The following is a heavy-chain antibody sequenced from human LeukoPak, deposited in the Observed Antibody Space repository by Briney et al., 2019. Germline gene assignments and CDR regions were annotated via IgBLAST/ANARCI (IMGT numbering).Heavy chain of an antibody. D-gene: IGHD2-8*01. CDR1: GSTFSSYW. CDR3: ARLLEYCTNGVCYSNWFDP. V-gene: IGHV3-7*01. J-gene: IGHJ5*02. CDR2: IKQDGSER. Sequence: GGSLRLSCAASGSTFSSYWMSWVRQAPGKGLEWVANIKQDGSERYYVDSVKGRFTISRDNAKNSLYLQMNSLRAEDTAVYYCARLLEYCTNGVCYSNWFDPWGQGTLVTVSS.